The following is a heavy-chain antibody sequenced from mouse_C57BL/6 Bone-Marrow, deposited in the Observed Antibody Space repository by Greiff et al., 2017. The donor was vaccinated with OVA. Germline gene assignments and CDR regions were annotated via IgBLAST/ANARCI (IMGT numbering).Heavy chain of an antibody. Sequence: VKLQQPGAELVKPGASVKMSCKASGYTFTSYWITWVKQRPGQGLEWIGDIYPGSGSTNYNEKFKSKATLTVDTSSSTAYMQLSSLTSEDSAVYYCARYDGYFLYAMDYWGQGTSVTVSS. CDR3: ARYDGYFLYAMDY. D-gene: IGHD2-3*01. J-gene: IGHJ4*01. V-gene: IGHV1-55*01. CDR2: IYPGSGST. CDR1: GYTFTSYW.